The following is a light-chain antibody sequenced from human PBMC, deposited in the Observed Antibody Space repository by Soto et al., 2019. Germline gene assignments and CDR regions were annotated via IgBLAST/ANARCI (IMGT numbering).Light chain of an antibody. CDR2: GAS. CDR1: QRVSSN. J-gene: IGKJ4*01. Sequence: IVLTQSPGTLSLSPGERATLSCRASQRVSSNVAWYQQKPGQAPRLLIYGASTRAIGIPARFSGSGSGTDFTLTISSLQSEDFAVYYYQHYNELPLTFGGGTKVDIK. CDR3: QHYNELPLT. V-gene: IGKV3-15*01.